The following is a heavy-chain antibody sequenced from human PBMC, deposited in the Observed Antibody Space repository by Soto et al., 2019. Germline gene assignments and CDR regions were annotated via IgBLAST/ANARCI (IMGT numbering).Heavy chain of an antibody. CDR1: SDSISSYY. CDR3: ARGTSWQLPFDY. J-gene: IGHJ4*02. V-gene: IGHV4-59*01. D-gene: IGHD6-13*01. CDR2: ISYSGST. Sequence: PSETLSLTCTVSSDSISSYYWSWIRQPPEKRLEWTGYISYSGSTDYNPSLKSRVTIPGDTSKNQFSLKVSSVTAADTAVYYCARGTSWQLPFDYWGQGTLVTVSS.